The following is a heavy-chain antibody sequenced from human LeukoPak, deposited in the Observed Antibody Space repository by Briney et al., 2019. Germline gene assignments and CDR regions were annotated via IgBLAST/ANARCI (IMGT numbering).Heavy chain of an antibody. J-gene: IGHJ5*02. CDR3: ARVDSEYCSSTSCYKWFDP. CDR1: GYTFTGYY. V-gene: IGHV1-2*02. CDR2: INPNSGGT. D-gene: IGHD2-2*02. Sequence: ASVKVSCKASGYTFTGYYIYWVRQSPGHGLEWRGWINPNSGGTNYAQKFQGRVAMTRGTSVNTAYMELSRLRSDDTAVYYCARVDSEYCSSTSCYKWFDPWGQGTLVTVSS.